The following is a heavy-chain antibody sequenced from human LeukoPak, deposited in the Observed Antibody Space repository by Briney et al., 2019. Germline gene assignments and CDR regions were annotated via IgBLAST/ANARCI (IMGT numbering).Heavy chain of an antibody. Sequence: ASVKVSCKASGGTFSSYAISWVRQAPGQGLEWMGRIIPILGIANYAQKFQGRVTITADKSTSTAYMELSSLRSEDTAVYYCARGGYYYDSSGDSRGYFDYWGQGTLVTVSS. D-gene: IGHD3-22*01. CDR3: ARGGYYYDSSGDSRGYFDY. V-gene: IGHV1-69*04. CDR1: GGTFSSYA. CDR2: IIPILGIA. J-gene: IGHJ4*02.